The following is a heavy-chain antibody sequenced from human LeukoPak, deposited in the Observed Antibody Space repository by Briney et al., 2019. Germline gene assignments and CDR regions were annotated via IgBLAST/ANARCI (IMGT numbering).Heavy chain of an antibody. CDR1: GYSFTNYW. CDR3: ARSPVPATIVARAFDV. CDR2: IYPGDSDT. V-gene: IGHV5-51*01. J-gene: IGHJ3*01. Sequence: GESLKISCKASGYSFTNYWIGWVRQVPGQGLEWMGIIYPGDSDTRYSPSLQGQVTISADKSITTASLQWSSLKASDSAIYYCARSPVPATIVARAFDVWGPGTMVTVSS. D-gene: IGHD2-2*02.